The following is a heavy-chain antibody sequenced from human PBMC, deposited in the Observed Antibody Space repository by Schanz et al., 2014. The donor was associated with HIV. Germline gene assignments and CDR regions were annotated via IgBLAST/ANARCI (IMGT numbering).Heavy chain of an antibody. V-gene: IGHV3-NL1*01. CDR3: AKDQGDVTGTPFDY. J-gene: IGHJ4*02. CDR2: ISGDGGST. D-gene: IGHD1-20*01. CDR1: GFIFSSYT. Sequence: RLVESGGGLVGPGGALRLSCAASGFIFSSYTMYWIRQSPGKGLEWVSAISGDGGSTYYADSVKGRFTTSRDSSKNTLFLQMNSLRAEDTAMYYCAKDQGDVTGTPFDYWGQGTLVTVSS.